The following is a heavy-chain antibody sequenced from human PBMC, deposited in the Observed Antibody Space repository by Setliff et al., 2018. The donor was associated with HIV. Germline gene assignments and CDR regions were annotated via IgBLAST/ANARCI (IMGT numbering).Heavy chain of an antibody. V-gene: IGHV4-39*02. CDR2: ILYDGNT. CDR1: GGSVSSRGYY. D-gene: IGHD2-8*01. Sequence: SETLSLTCTVSGGSVSSRGYYWGWIRQPPGKGPEWIANILYDGNTYYNPSLKSRVTISVDTSKNHFSLKLNSVTAADTAVYFCARPTTGVGGGAAFDIWGQGTMVTVS. J-gene: IGHJ3*02. CDR3: ARPTTGVGGGAAFDI.